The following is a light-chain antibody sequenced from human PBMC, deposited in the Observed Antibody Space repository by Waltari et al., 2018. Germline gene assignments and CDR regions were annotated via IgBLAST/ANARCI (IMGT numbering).Light chain of an antibody. CDR1: QRVSRY. CDR2: DTF. CDR3: LHRSNWPPLFT. J-gene: IGKJ3*01. Sequence: EIVLTQSPVTLSLSPGERATLSCRASQRVSRYLAWYPQQPGQAPRLLIYDTFSRASGIPARFSGSGSGTDFTLTISSLEPEDFAVYYCLHRSNWPPLFTFGPGTKVDIK. V-gene: IGKV3-11*01.